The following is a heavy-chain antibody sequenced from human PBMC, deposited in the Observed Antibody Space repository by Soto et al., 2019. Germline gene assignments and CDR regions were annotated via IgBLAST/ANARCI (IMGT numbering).Heavy chain of an antibody. V-gene: IGHV3-30-3*01. CDR3: ARDGAHYYDSSGYFDY. Sequence: QVQLVESGGGVVQPGRSLRLSCAASGFTFSSYAMHWVRQAPGKGLEWVAVISYDGSNKYYADSVKGRFTISRDNSKNTLYLQMNSLRAEDTAVYYCARDGAHYYDSSGYFDYWGQGTLVTVSS. CDR2: ISYDGSNK. J-gene: IGHJ4*02. CDR1: GFTFSSYA. D-gene: IGHD3-22*01.